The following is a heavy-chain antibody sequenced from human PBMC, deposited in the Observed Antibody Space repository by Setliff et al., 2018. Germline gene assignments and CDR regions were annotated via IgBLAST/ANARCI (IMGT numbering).Heavy chain of an antibody. CDR3: VRAFWTYSDYASLACFDY. CDR2: IKGDGSEK. J-gene: IGHJ4*02. D-gene: IGHD5-12*01. CDR1: AFTFKNYW. V-gene: IGHV3-7*03. Sequence: PVGSLRLSCAASAFTFKNYWMSWVRQAPGKGLEWVANIKGDGSEKFYLDSVKGRFTISRDNAKNSLYLQMNSLRAEDTAVYYCVRAFWTYSDYASLACFDYWGQGALVTVSS.